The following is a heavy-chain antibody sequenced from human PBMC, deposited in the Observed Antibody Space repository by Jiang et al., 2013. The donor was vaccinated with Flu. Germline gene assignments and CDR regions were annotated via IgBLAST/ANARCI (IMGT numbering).Heavy chain of an antibody. CDR1: GGSISSGGYY. J-gene: IGHJ4*02. CDR2: IYYSGST. V-gene: IGHV4-31*03. CDR3: ARTVTTVTSWWIDY. D-gene: IGHD4-17*01. Sequence: GPGLVKPSQTLSLTCTVSGGSISSGGYYWSWIRQHPGKGLEWIGYIYYSGSTYYNPSLKSRVTISVDTSKNQFSLKLSSVTAADTAVYYCARTVTTVTSWWIDYWGQGTLVTVSS.